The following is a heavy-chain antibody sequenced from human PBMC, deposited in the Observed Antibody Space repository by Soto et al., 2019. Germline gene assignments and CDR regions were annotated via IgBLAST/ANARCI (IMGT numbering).Heavy chain of an antibody. J-gene: IGHJ5*02. Sequence: VGSLRLSCAASGFTFSSYWMSWVRQAPGKGLEWVANIKQDGSEKYYVDSVKGRFTISRDNAKNSLYLQMNSLRAEDTAVYYCAREPYYYDSSGPSNWFDPWGQGTLVTVSS. CDR2: IKQDGSEK. D-gene: IGHD3-22*01. CDR1: GFTFSSYW. V-gene: IGHV3-7*01. CDR3: AREPYYYDSSGPSNWFDP.